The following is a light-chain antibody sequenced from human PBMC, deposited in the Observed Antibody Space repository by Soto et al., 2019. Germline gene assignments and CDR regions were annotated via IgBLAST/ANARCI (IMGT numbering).Light chain of an antibody. CDR2: GAS. V-gene: IGKV3-20*01. CDR1: QSVSSSY. Sequence: EIVLTQSPSTLSLSPGDRATPSCRASQSVSSSYLAWYQQKPGQAPRLLISGASSRATGIPARLSGSGSGTDFTLTTSRLEPEDFSVYYCQQYGSSPPWTFGQGTKVEIK. J-gene: IGKJ1*01. CDR3: QQYGSSPPWT.